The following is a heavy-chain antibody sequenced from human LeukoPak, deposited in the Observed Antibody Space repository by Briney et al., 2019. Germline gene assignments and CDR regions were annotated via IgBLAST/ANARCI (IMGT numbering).Heavy chain of an antibody. V-gene: IGHV1-8*01. CDR3: ASWGAYYDFWSGYFRFDP. CDR1: GYTFTSYD. D-gene: IGHD3-3*01. Sequence: GASVKASCKASGYTFTSYDINWVRQATGQGLEWMGWMNPNSGNTGYAQKFQGRVTMTRNTSISTAYMELSSLRSEDTAVYYCASWGAYYDFWSGYFRFDPWGQGTLVTVSS. J-gene: IGHJ5*02. CDR2: MNPNSGNT.